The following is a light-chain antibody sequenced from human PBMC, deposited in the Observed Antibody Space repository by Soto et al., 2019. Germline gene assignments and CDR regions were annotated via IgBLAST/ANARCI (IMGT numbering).Light chain of an antibody. J-gene: IGKJ3*01. Sequence: DIQMTQSPSTLSASVGDRVTITCRAIQSISSWLAWYQQKPGKDPKLLIYKASSLESGVPSRFSGRGSGTEFTLTISSLQPDDVATYYCQQYNSYSFTFGPGTKVDIK. CDR3: QQYNSYSFT. CDR1: QSISSW. V-gene: IGKV1-5*03. CDR2: KAS.